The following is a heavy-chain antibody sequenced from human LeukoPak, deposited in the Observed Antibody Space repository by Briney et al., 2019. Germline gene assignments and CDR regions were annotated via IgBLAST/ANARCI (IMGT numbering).Heavy chain of an antibody. V-gene: IGHV5-51*01. J-gene: IGHJ4*02. CDR3: ARHRSSWSEFDY. CDR2: IYPGDSDT. CDR1: EYSFTNYW. Sequence: PGEPLKIACQGSEYSFTNYWIAWVRQMPGKGLEWMGIIYPGDSDTRYSPSFQGQVIISADESISTAYLQWSSLKASDTAMYYCARHRSSWSEFDYWGQGTLVTVSS. D-gene: IGHD6-13*01.